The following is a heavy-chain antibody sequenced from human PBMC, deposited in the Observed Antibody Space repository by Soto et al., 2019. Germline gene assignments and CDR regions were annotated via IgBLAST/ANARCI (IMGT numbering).Heavy chain of an antibody. V-gene: IGHV3-11*01. Sequence: GVSLRLSCAASGFTFSDYYMSWIRQAPGKGLEWVSYISSSGSTIYYADSVKGRFTISRDNAKNSLYLQMNSLRAEDTAVYYCARGQDAVWSGSFYGLDGCVQGTRIIVS. CDR3: ARGQDAVWSGSFYGLDG. CDR2: ISSSGSTI. D-gene: IGHD3-3*01. J-gene: IGHJ6*02. CDR1: GFTFSDYY.